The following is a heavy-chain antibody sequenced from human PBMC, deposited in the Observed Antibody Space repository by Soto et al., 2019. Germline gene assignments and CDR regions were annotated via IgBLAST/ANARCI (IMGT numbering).Heavy chain of an antibody. CDR2: IYYSGST. Sequence: QVQLQESGPGLVKPSQTLSLTCTVSGGSISSGGYYWSWIRQHPGKGLEWIGYIYYSGSTYYNPSLKSRVTISVDTSKNQFSLKLSSVTAADTAVYYCASYRRLRYYGSGSPGVHGMDVWGQGTTVTVSS. J-gene: IGHJ6*02. CDR1: GGSISSGGYY. CDR3: ASYRRLRYYGSGSPGVHGMDV. V-gene: IGHV4-31*03. D-gene: IGHD3-10*01.